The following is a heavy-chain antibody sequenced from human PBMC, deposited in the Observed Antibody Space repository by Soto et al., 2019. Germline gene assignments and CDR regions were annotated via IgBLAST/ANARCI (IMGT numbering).Heavy chain of an antibody. CDR2: IYYSGST. Sequence: QLQLQESGPGLVKPSETLSLTCTVSGGSISSSSYYWGWIRQPPGKGLEWIGSIYYSGSTYYNPYLKSRVTITVDTSKNRFSLKLSSVTAADTAVYYCARLFPRVVPAAIYFDYWGQGTLVTVSS. D-gene: IGHD2-2*01. J-gene: IGHJ4*02. V-gene: IGHV4-39*01. CDR3: ARLFPRVVPAAIYFDY. CDR1: GGSISSSSYY.